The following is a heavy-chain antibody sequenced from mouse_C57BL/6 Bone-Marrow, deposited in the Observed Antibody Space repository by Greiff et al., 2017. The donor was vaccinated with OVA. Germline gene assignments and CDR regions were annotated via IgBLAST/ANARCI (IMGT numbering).Heavy chain of an antibody. Sequence: VQGVESGPGLVAPSQSLSITCTVSGFSLTSYGVDWVRQTPGKGLEWLGVIWGGGSTNYNSALLSRLSISKDNSKSQVFLKMNSLQTDETAMYYCATIYYDYAWFAYWGQGTLVTVSA. CDR1: GFSLTSYG. J-gene: IGHJ3*01. CDR2: IWGGGST. D-gene: IGHD2-4*01. V-gene: IGHV2-9*01. CDR3: ATIYYDYAWFAY.